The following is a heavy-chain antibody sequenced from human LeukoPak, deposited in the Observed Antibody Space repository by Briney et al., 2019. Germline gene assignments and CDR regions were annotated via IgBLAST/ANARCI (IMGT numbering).Heavy chain of an antibody. J-gene: IGHJ4*02. CDR2: MNPENGNT. V-gene: IGHV1-8*01. Sequence: ASVKVSCKASGYTFISNDVNWVRQATGQGLEWTGWMNPENGNTGYAQKFQGRVTMTRDTSISTAYMELSRLRSDDTAVYYCARPRYCSSTSCYRVWYFDYWGQGTLVTVSS. CDR1: GYTFISND. D-gene: IGHD2-2*02. CDR3: ARPRYCSSTSCYRVWYFDY.